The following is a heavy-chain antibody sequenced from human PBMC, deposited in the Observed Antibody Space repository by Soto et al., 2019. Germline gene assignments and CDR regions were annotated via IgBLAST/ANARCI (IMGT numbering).Heavy chain of an antibody. Sequence: ASVKVSCKASGGTFSSYAISWVRQAPGQGLEWMGGIIPIFGTANYAQKFQGRVTITADESTSTAYMELSSLRSEDTAVYYCARDRLSENYYGSGSYFGFAWGQGTLVTVSS. V-gene: IGHV1-69*13. CDR3: ARDRLSENYYGSGSYFGFA. D-gene: IGHD3-10*01. CDR2: IIPIFGTA. J-gene: IGHJ5*02. CDR1: GGTFSSYA.